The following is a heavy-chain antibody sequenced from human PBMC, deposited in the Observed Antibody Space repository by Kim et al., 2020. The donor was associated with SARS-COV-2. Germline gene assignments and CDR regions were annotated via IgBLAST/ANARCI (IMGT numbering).Heavy chain of an antibody. CDR1: GFTFSKSC. CDR2: INGRTGANTT. V-gene: IGHV3-15*01. CDR3: MTECSSTICNGA. Sequence: GGSLRLSCAASGFTFSKSCMSWVRQAPGKGLEWVGRINGRTGANTTDYAAPVRVRFTGSSDDSKAMLYLQMDSLKTADTSLYYCMTECSSTICNGAGGQG. J-gene: IGHJ1*01. D-gene: IGHD2-2*01.